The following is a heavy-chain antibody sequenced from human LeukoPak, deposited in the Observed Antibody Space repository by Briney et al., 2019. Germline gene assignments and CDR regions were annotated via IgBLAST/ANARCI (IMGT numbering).Heavy chain of an antibody. CDR3: ARVSLGYCSGGTCYFQDH. V-gene: IGHV1-8*01. D-gene: IGHD2-15*01. CDR1: GYTFTNYD. CDR2: MNPNSGNT. Sequence: ASVKVSCRASGYTFTNYDINWVRRATGQGLEWMGWMNPNSGNTGYAQKFQGRVTMTRSTSISTAYMELSSLTSEDTAVYYCARVSLGYCSGGTCYFQDHWGQGTLVTVSS. J-gene: IGHJ4*02.